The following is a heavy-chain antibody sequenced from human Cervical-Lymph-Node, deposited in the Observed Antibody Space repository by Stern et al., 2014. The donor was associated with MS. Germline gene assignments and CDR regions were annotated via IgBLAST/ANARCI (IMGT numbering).Heavy chain of an antibody. CDR2: ITPVFGTT. V-gene: IGHV1-69*06. CDR3: ARGGGLVGYFDY. CDR1: GDTFSSYA. J-gene: IGHJ4*02. Sequence: MQLVESGAEVKKPGSSVKVSCKASGDTFSSYAINWVRQVPGQGLEWMEGITPVFGTTNYAQKFQGRVTITADKSTNTAYMELMTLRSEDTAVYYCARGGGLVGYFDYWGQGTLVSVSS. D-gene: IGHD1-26*01.